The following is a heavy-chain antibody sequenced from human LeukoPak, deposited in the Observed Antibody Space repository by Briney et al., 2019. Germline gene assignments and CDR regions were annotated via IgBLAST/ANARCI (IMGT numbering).Heavy chain of an antibody. CDR2: VYYTGNT. CDR1: GGSISSYY. Sequence: SETLSLTCTVSGGSISSYYWTWLRQTPGKGLEWIGYVYYTGNTNSNPSLGSQVTISADTSKNQFSLRLTSVTAAVTAVYYCARSPYYYGSGDFFDYWGLGTLVTVSS. CDR3: ARSPYYYGSGDFFDY. V-gene: IGHV4-59*01. J-gene: IGHJ4*02. D-gene: IGHD3-10*01.